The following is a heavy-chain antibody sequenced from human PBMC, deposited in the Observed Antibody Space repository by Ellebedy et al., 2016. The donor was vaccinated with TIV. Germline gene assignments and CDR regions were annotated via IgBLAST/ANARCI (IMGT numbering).Heavy chain of an antibody. D-gene: IGHD3-22*01. CDR2: ISSSGVSS. Sequence: GESLKISCAASGFTFRNFAMTWVRQAPGRGLEWVSSISSSGVSSDYADSVRGRVTISRDNSKSTLSLQLDSLRADDSAEYYCAKLDSSGYYYGRLDYWGQGTLVTVSS. V-gene: IGHV3-23*01. CDR1: GFTFRNFA. CDR3: AKLDSSGYYYGRLDY. J-gene: IGHJ4*02.